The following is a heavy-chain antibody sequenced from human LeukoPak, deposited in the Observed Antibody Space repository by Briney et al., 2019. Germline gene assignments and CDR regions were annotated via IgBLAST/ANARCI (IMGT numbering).Heavy chain of an antibody. Sequence: GASVKVSCKASGYTFTSYDINWVRQATGQGLEWMGYMNPASGNTGYAQKFQGRVTMTTDTSISTAYMELSSLRSEDTAVYYCAREDMITFGGVIDWGQGTLVTVSS. CDR1: GYTFTSYD. V-gene: IGHV1-8*01. J-gene: IGHJ4*02. CDR3: AREDMITFGGVID. CDR2: MNPASGNT. D-gene: IGHD3-16*02.